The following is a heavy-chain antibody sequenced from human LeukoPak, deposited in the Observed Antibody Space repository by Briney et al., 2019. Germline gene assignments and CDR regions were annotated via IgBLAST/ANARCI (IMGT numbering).Heavy chain of an antibody. CDR3: ARDSSRRNGYNFDY. Sequence: SETLSLTCTVSGGPISSYYWSWIRQPPGKGLEWIGYIYYSGSTNYNPSLKSRVTISVDTSKNQFSLKLSSVTAADTAVYYCARDSSRRNGYNFDYWGQGTLVTVSS. CDR2: IYYSGST. V-gene: IGHV4-59*01. D-gene: IGHD5-24*01. CDR1: GGPISSYY. J-gene: IGHJ4*02.